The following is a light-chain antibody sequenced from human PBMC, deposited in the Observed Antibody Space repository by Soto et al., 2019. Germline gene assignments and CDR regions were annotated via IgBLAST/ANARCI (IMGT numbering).Light chain of an antibody. Sequence: DIQLTQSPSSLSASVGDRVTITCRASQSIAFYVNWFQQKPGRAPRLLIYAASSLQSGVPSRFSGSGPGTDFPLTINPLQPEASATYICQQSSNAPMYTFGHGTKVYVK. CDR1: QSIAFY. J-gene: IGKJ2*01. CDR3: QQSSNAPMYT. V-gene: IGKV1-39*01. CDR2: AAS.